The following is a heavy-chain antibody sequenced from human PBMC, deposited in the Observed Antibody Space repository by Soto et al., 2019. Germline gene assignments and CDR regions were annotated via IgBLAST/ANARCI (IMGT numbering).Heavy chain of an antibody. V-gene: IGHV3-23*01. D-gene: IGHD2-2*01. J-gene: IGHJ5*02. CDR3: AKERPIVVLPAAWLVP. CDR1: GFTFSSSA. Sequence: PGGSLRLSGSASGFTFSSSAMSCVRQAPCKGLEWVAAISGGGGSTYYADSVKGRFTISRDNPKNSLYLQMNRMRAEDTAVYYCAKERPIVVLPAAWLVPGGQGTLVNVSS. CDR2: ISGGGGST.